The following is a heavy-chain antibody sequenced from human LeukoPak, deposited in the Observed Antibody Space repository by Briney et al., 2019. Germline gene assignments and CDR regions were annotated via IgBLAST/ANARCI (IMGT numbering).Heavy chain of an antibody. CDR3: ASEQYQTFDY. V-gene: IGHV4-59*11. D-gene: IGHD2-2*01. CDR1: DDSFSSHY. Sequence: KPSETLSLTCAVSDDSFSSHYWTWIRQPPGKGLEWIGYISYIGTTNYNPSLKSRVTISIDTSKSQFSLKLSSVTAADTAVYYCASEQYQTFDYWGQGTLVTVSS. CDR2: ISYIGTT. J-gene: IGHJ4*02.